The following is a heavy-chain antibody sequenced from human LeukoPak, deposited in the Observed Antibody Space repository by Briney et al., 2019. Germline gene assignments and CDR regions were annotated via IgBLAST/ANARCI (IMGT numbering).Heavy chain of an antibody. CDR3: ATPIQRVAAAGTGWFYP. CDR1: GYTLTELF. Sequence: ASVKVSCKVSGYTLTELFMHSGREAPGKGLKGMGGFDPEDREPIDAQKFQSRVTMTEDTSTDTAYMEMSSLRSEDTAVYYSATPIQRVAAAGTGWFYPWGQRTLVTVSS. J-gene: IGHJ5*02. V-gene: IGHV1-24*01. CDR2: FDPEDREP. D-gene: IGHD6-13*01.